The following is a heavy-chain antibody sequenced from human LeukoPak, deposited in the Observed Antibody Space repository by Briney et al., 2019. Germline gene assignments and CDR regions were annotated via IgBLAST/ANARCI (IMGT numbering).Heavy chain of an antibody. V-gene: IGHV2-70*04. J-gene: IGHJ3*01. CDR1: GFSLSTSGMR. Sequence: GPTLVNPTQTLTLTCTFSGFSLSTSGMRVSWIRQPPGKALEWLARIDWDDDKFYSTSLKTRLTISKDTPKNQVVLTMTDMDPVDTATYYCARTAPGLNVDVWGQGTMVTVSS. CDR3: ARTAPGLNVDV. CDR2: IDWDDDK. D-gene: IGHD2-8*01.